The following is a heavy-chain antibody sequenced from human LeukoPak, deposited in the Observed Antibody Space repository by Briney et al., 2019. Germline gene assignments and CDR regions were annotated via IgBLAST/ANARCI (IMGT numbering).Heavy chain of an antibody. CDR3: ARRYCTSTNCYAFDY. CDR1: GFTFTTYS. D-gene: IGHD2-2*01. CDR2: ISSSGTYI. V-gene: IGHV3-21*01. J-gene: IGHJ4*02. Sequence: PGGSLRLSCAASGFTFTTYSMNWVRQAPGKGLEWVSSISSSGTYIYYADSVKGRFTFSRDNAKDSLYLQMNSLRAEDTAVYYCARRYCTSTNCYAFDYWGQGTLVTVSS.